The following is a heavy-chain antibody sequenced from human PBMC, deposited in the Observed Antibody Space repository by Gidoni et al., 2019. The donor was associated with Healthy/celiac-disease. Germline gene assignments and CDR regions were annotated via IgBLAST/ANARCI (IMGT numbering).Heavy chain of an antibody. V-gene: IGHV3-33*01. Sequence: QVQLVESGGGVVQPGRSLRLSCAASGFTFRSYGMHWVRQAPGKGLEWVAVIWYDGSNKYYADSVKGRFTISRDNSKNTLYLQMNSLRAEDTAVYYCARDFFQQQPPTGYYGMDVWGQGTTVTVSS. CDR2: IWYDGSNK. CDR1: GFTFRSYG. J-gene: IGHJ6*02. CDR3: ARDFFQQQPPTGYYGMDV. D-gene: IGHD6-13*01.